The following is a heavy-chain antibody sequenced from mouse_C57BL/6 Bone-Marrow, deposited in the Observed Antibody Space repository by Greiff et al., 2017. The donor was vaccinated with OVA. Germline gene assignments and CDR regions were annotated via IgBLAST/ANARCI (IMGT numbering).Heavy chain of an antibody. V-gene: IGHV14-4*01. CDR3: TFYLYDGFDY. D-gene: IGHD2-12*01. J-gene: IGHJ2*01. CDR2: IDPENGDT. CDR1: GFNIKDDY. Sequence: VHVKQSGAELVRPGASVKLSCTASGFNIKDDYMHWVKQRPEQGLEWIGWIDPENGDTEYASKFQGKATITADTSSNTAYLQLSSLTSEDTAVYYCTFYLYDGFDYWGQGTTLTVSS.